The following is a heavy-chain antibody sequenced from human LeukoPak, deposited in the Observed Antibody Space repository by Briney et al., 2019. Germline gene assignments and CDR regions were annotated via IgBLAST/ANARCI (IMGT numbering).Heavy chain of an antibody. Sequence: SEALSLTCTVSGGSISSHYWSWIRQPPGKGLEWIGYIYYSGSTNHNPSLKSRVTISVDTSKNQYSLKLSAVTAADTAVYYCATGGYSYGRFDYWGQGTLVTVSS. CDR1: GGSISSHY. CDR2: IYYSGST. J-gene: IGHJ4*02. D-gene: IGHD5-18*01. V-gene: IGHV4-59*11. CDR3: ATGGYSYGRFDY.